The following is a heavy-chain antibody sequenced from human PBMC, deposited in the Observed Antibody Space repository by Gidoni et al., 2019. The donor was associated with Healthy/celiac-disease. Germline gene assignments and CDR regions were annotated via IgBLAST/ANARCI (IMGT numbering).Heavy chain of an antibody. Sequence: EVQLVESGGGLVQPGGSLRLSCAASGFTFRSYAMHWVRQAPGKGLEYVSAISSNGGSTYYANSVKGRFTISRDNSKNTLYLQMGSLRAEDMAVYYCARVGTGTYSFDYWGQGTLVTVSS. CDR3: ARVGTGTYSFDY. CDR1: GFTFRSYA. J-gene: IGHJ4*02. D-gene: IGHD1-7*01. CDR2: ISSNGGST. V-gene: IGHV3-64*01.